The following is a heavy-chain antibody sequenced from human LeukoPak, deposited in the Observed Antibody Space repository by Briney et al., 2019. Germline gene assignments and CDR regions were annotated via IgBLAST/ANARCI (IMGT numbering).Heavy chain of an antibody. CDR3: AYDSSDYDAFDI. CDR1: GFTLCDYF. J-gene: IGHJ3*02. V-gene: IGHV3-11*01. CDR2: ISSSGSTI. Sequence: PGGSLRLSCAASGFTLCDYFMSWIRQAQGNGFDWASYISSSGSTIYYADSVKGRFTISRDNAKNSLYLQMNSLRAEDTAVYYCAYDSSDYDAFDIWGQGTMVTVSS. D-gene: IGHD3-22*01.